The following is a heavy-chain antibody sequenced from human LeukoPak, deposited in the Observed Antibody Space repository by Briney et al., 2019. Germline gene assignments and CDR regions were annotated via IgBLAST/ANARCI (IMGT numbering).Heavy chain of an antibody. CDR2: IIPIFGTA. CDR1: GGTFSSYA. V-gene: IGHV1-69*05. CDR3: AKDPYRSRSIA. D-gene: IGHD6-13*01. Sequence: SVKVSCKASGGTFSSYAISWVRQAPGQGLEWMGGIIPIFGTANYAQKFQGRVTITTDESTSTAYMELNSLRAEDTAVYYCAKDPYRSRSIAWGQGTLVTVSS. J-gene: IGHJ5*02.